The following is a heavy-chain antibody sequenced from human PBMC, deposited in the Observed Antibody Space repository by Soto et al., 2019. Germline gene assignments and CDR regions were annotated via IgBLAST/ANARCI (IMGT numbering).Heavy chain of an antibody. J-gene: IGHJ4*02. Sequence: QVHLVQSGAEVKSPGSAVKVSCQVSGAGDTFSNYGLNWMRQAPGQGLEWMGVTIPAFGTANYAQKFQGRVTITADTSTTTAYMELSSLRSDDTAVYYCWRHDKTALPPLDSWGQGPLVSVSS. CDR2: TIPAFGTA. CDR3: WRHDKTALPPLDS. V-gene: IGHV1-69*06. D-gene: IGHD1-1*01. CDR1: GAGDTFSNYG.